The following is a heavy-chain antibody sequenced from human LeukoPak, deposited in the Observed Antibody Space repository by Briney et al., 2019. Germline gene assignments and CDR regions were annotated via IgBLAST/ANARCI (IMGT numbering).Heavy chain of an antibody. CDR1: GGTFISYA. J-gene: IGHJ4*02. CDR3: ARDRGELLYYFDY. Sequence: SVKVSCKASGGTFISYAISWVRQAPGQGLEWMGRIIPIFSIANYAQKFQGRVTITADKSTSTAYMELSSLRSEDTAVYYCARDRGELLYYFDYWGQGTLVTVSS. V-gene: IGHV1-69*04. D-gene: IGHD1-26*01. CDR2: IIPIFSIA.